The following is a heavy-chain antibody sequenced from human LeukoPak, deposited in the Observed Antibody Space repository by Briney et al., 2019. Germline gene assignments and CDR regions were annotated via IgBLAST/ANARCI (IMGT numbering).Heavy chain of an antibody. D-gene: IGHD2-2*02. V-gene: IGHV3-23*01. Sequence: GGSLRLSCAASGFTFSSYAMSWVRQAPGKGLEWVSAISGSGGSTYYADSVKGRFTISRDNSKNTLYLQMNSLRAEDTAVHYCAKDPLASRYCSSTSCYTNWFDPWGQGTLVTVSS. CDR1: GFTFSSYA. CDR2: ISGSGGST. J-gene: IGHJ5*02. CDR3: AKDPLASRYCSSTSCYTNWFDP.